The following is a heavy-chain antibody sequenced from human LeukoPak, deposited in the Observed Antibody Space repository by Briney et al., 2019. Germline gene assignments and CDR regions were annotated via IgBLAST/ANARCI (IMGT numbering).Heavy chain of an antibody. V-gene: IGHV3-21*01. CDR1: GFTFISYS. CDR2: ISSSSSYI. Sequence: PGGSLSLSCAASGFTFISYSMNWVRQAPGKGLEWVSSISSSSSYIYYADSVKGRFTISRDNAKNSLYLQMNSLRAEDTAVYYCARAPSAEDTFDIWGQGTLVTVSS. CDR3: ARAPSAEDTFDI. D-gene: IGHD1-26*01. J-gene: IGHJ3*02.